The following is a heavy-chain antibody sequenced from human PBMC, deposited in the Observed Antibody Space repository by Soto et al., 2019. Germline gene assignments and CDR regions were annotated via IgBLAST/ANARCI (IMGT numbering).Heavy chain of an antibody. D-gene: IGHD2-15*01. CDR2: INPSGGSP. Sequence: QVQLVQSGAEVKKPGASVMISCKASGYTFTIYYLHWVRQAPGQGLEWMGIINPSGGSPTYAQNFQGRVTMITDTSTSTVYMELSGLRSDDTAVYYCARAQGDSLLDSWGQGTLVTVSS. CDR3: ARAQGDSLLDS. V-gene: IGHV1-46*03. J-gene: IGHJ4*02. CDR1: GYTFTIYY.